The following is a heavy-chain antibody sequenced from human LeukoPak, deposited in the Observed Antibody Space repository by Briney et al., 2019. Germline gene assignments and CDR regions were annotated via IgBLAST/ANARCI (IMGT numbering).Heavy chain of an antibody. CDR1: GYTFNVYY. CDR2: MNANSGGT. J-gene: IGHJ4*02. D-gene: IGHD5-24*01. V-gene: IGHV1-2*02. Sequence: ASVKVSCKASGYTFNVYYMHWVRQAPGQGLEWMGWMNANSGGTNFAQRFQGRVTMTSDTSISTAYMELSRLRSDDTAIYYCARGDVYNDCWGQGTLVTVSS. CDR3: ARGDVYNDC.